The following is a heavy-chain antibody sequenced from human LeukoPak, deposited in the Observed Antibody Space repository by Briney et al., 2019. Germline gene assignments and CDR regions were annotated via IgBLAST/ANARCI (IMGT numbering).Heavy chain of an antibody. J-gene: IGHJ6*03. CDR3: ARSGTGTTYYYYMDV. D-gene: IGHD1-7*01. CDR2: ISSRSSYI. V-gene: IGHV3-21*01. CDR1: GFTFSSYS. Sequence: GGSLRLSCAASGFTFSSYSMNWVRQAPGKGLEWVSSISSRSSYIYYADSVKGRFTISRDNAKNSLYLQMNSLRAEDTAVYYCARSGTGTTYYYYMDVWGKGTTVTVSS.